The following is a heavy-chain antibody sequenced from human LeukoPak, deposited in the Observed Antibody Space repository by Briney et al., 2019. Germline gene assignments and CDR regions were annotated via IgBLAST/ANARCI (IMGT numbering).Heavy chain of an antibody. CDR2: IIPIFGTA. CDR1: GGTFSSYA. Sequence: GASVNVSCKASGGTFSSYAISWVRQAPGQGLEWMGGIIPIFGTANYAQKSQGRVTITADESTSTAYMELSSLRSEDTAVYYCARDSRHYRLLYTSGMDVWGQGTTVTVSS. CDR3: ARDSRHYRLLYTSGMDV. D-gene: IGHD2/OR15-2a*01. J-gene: IGHJ6*02. V-gene: IGHV1-69*13.